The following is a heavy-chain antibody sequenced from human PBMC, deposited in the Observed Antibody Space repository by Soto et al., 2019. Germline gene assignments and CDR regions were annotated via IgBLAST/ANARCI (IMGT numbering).Heavy chain of an antibody. J-gene: IGHJ6*03. CDR1: GGSISNYY. CDR3: TRSPTYNDFWSGFDFYYYYMDV. Sequence: SETLSLTCTVSGGSISNYYWSWIRQSPGKGLEWIGYITDSGSTNYNPSLKSRVTISLDTSKNQFSLKLRSVTAADTAVYYCTRSPTYNDFWSGFDFYYYYMDVWGKGTTVTVSS. V-gene: IGHV4-59*13. CDR2: ITDSGST. D-gene: IGHD3-3*01.